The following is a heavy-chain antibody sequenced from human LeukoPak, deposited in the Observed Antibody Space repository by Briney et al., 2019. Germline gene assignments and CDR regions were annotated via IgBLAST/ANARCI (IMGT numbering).Heavy chain of an antibody. CDR1: GFTFSSYA. V-gene: IGHV3-30*18. CDR2: ISYDGSNK. Sequence: GGSLRLSCAASGFTFSSYAMSWVRQAPGKGLEWVAVISYDGSNKYYADSVKGRFTISRDNSKNTLYLQMNSLRAEDTAVYYCANLYYYDPYAFDIWGQGTMVTVSS. D-gene: IGHD3-22*01. J-gene: IGHJ3*02. CDR3: ANLYYYDPYAFDI.